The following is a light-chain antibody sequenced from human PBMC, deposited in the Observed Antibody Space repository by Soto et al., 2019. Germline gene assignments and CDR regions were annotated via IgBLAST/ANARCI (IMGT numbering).Light chain of an antibody. CDR1: QSVSSY. J-gene: IGKJ5*01. CDR3: QQRSNWPPIT. CDR2: DAS. V-gene: IGKV3-11*01. Sequence: IVLTQSPTTMSLSPGQRPTLPCRASQSVSSYLAWYQQKPGQAPRLLXYDASNRATGIPARFSGSGSGTDFTLTISSLEPEDFAVYYCQQRSNWPPITFGQGTRLEI.